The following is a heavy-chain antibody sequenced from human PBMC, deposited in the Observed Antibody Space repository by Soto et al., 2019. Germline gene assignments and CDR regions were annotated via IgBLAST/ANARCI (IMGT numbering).Heavy chain of an antibody. CDR1: EFTFSSYA. CDR3: AKGPSADGTPFFDY. V-gene: IGHV3-23*01. D-gene: IGHD1-1*01. CDR2: ISGSGGST. Sequence: GGSLRLSCAASEFTFSSYAMSWVRQAPGKGLEWVSAISGSGGSTYYADSVKGRFTISRDNSKNTLYLQMNSLRAEDTAVYYCAKGPSADGTPFFDYWGQGTLVTVSS. J-gene: IGHJ4*02.